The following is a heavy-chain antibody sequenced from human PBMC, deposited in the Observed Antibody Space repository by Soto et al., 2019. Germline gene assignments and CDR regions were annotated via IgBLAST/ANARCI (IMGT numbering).Heavy chain of an antibody. J-gene: IGHJ4*02. CDR1: GGTFSSYS. Sequence: QVQLVQSGAEVKKPGSSVKVSCKASGGTFSSYSINWVRQAPGQGLEWMGAIIPIFGTANYAQMVQGRVTITADESTRTAYMELSTLRSEDTAVYYCARDGGRHSGGIDYWGQGTLVTVSS. V-gene: IGHV1-69*01. CDR3: ARDGGRHSGGIDY. D-gene: IGHD2-15*01. CDR2: IIPIFGTA.